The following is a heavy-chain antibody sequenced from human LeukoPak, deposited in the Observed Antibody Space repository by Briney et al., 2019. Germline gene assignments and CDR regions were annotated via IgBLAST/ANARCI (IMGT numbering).Heavy chain of an antibody. Sequence: GGSLRLSCAASGFTFSSYEMNWVRQAPGKGLEWVSYISRSGSITNYADSVKGRFTISRDDDRNSLSLEMSGLRVEDSAVYFCARGMLNIFWGQGTRVAASS. CDR1: GFTFSSYE. D-gene: IGHD2/OR15-2a*01. V-gene: IGHV3-48*03. CDR2: ISRSGSIT. CDR3: ARGMLNIF. J-gene: IGHJ4*02.